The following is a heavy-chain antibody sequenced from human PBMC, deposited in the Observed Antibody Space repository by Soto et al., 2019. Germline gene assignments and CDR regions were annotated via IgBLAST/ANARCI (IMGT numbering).Heavy chain of an antibody. CDR2: IRPNSGGT. J-gene: IGHJ3*02. CDR3: ARQRKGAAAGHVHAFDI. CDR1: GYSITFYS. V-gene: IGHV1-2*02. Sequence: AEASWKASGYSITFYSMHWLRHATGQGLEWMGWIRPNSGGTFAAQKFQGRVTMTRDTSVNMAYMELTSLKSDDTAVYYCARQRKGAAAGHVHAFDIWGKGTTVTVSS. D-gene: IGHD6-13*01.